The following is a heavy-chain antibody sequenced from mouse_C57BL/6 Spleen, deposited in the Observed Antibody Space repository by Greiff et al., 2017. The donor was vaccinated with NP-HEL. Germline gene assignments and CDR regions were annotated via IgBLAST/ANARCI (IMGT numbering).Heavy chain of an antibody. V-gene: IGHV1-61*01. CDR3: AREDDYDEGGYYAMDY. Sequence: VQLQQPGAELVRPGSSVKLSCKASGYTFTSYWMDWVKQRPGQGLEWIGNIYPSDSETHYNQKFKDKATLTVDKSSSTAYMQLSSLTSEDSAVYYCAREDDYDEGGYYAMDYWGQGTSVTVSS. CDR2: IYPSDSET. CDR1: GYTFTSYW. D-gene: IGHD2-4*01. J-gene: IGHJ4*01.